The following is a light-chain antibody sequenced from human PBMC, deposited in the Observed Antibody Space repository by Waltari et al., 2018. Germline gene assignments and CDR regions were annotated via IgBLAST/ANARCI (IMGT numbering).Light chain of an antibody. CDR1: SSNIGAGYD. Sequence: QSVLTQPPSVSGAPGQSLTISCTGTSSNIGAGYDLHWYQQFPGTSPKLLIYSNHTRPSGLPGRFSASKSGTAASLAITGLQAEDEADYYCQSYDKLLSGSLFGGGTKLTV. CDR2: SNH. CDR3: QSYDKLLSGSL. J-gene: IGLJ3*02. V-gene: IGLV1-40*01.